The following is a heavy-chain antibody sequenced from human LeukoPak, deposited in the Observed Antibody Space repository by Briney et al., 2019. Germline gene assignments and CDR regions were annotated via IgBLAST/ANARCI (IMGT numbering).Heavy chain of an antibody. CDR2: IYYSGST. D-gene: IGHD6-13*01. J-gene: IGHJ4*02. V-gene: IGHV4-59*08. CDR3: ARHKYSSSSGYFDY. Sequence: PSETLPLTCTVSGGSISSYYWSWIRQPPGKGLEWIGYIYYSGSTNYNPSLKSRVTISVDTSKNQFSLKLSSVTAADTAVYYCARHKYSSSSGYFDYWGQGTLVTVSS. CDR1: GGSISSYY.